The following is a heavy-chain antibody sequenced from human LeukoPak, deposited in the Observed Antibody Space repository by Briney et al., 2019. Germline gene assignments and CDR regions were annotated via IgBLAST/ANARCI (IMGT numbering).Heavy chain of an antibody. J-gene: IGHJ4*02. Sequence: SETLSLTCTVSGGSISSSSYYWGWIRQPPGKGLEWIGSIYYSGSTNYNPSLKSRVTISVDTSKNQFSLKLSSVTAADTAVYYCARANYGSGSYYGFDYWGQGTLVTVSS. V-gene: IGHV4-39*07. CDR3: ARANYGSGSYYGFDY. CDR1: GGSISSSSYY. D-gene: IGHD3-10*01. CDR2: IYYSGST.